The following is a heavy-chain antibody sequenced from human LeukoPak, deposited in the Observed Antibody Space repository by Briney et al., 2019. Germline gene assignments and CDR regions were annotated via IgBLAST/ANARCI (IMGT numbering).Heavy chain of an antibody. J-gene: IGHJ6*02. CDR2: IYYSGST. D-gene: IGHD4-17*01. CDR1: GGSISTSSYN. V-gene: IGHV4-39*01. Sequence: SETLYLTCTVSGGSISTSSYNWGRVRQPPGKGLEWIGSIYYSGSTYYNPSLKSRVTISVDTSKNQDSLNLSSGTPTDTARYCGVIYAGDYVRRFSHYFVDVGGQGTTVTVSS. CDR3: VIYAGDYVRRFSHYFVDV.